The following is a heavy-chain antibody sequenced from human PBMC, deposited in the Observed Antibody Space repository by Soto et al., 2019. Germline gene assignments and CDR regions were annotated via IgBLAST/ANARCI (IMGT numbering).Heavy chain of an antibody. V-gene: IGHV3-33*01. D-gene: IGHD5-12*01. Sequence: QVQLVESGGGVVQPGRSLRLSCAASGLTFSSHAMHWVRQAPGKGLEWVAVIWYDGSKKYYADSVKGRFTVARDDSTNTQSLQMTILRVEDTAVYYCGRDPGYSGFDFDYWGQGTLVTVSS. CDR3: GRDPGYSGFDFDY. J-gene: IGHJ4*02. CDR2: IWYDGSKK. CDR1: GLTFSSHA.